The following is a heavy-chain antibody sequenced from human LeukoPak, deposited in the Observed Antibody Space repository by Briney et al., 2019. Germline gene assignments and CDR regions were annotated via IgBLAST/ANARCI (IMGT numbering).Heavy chain of an antibody. CDR2: ISYDGSNK. CDR3: ASGGETRSWYLFDY. Sequence: PGGSLRLSCAASGFTFSSYAMHWVRQAPGKGLEWVAVISYDGSNKYYADSVKGRFTISRDNAKNSLYLQVNSLRAEDTAVYYCASGGETRSWYLFDYWGQGTLVTVSS. D-gene: IGHD6-13*01. CDR1: GFTFSSYA. J-gene: IGHJ4*02. V-gene: IGHV3-30*04.